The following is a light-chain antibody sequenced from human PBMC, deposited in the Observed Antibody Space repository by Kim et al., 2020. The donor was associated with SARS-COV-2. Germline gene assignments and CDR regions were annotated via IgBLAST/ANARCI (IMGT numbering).Light chain of an antibody. V-gene: IGKV2-28*01. CDR3: MQALQTPLT. CDR1: QSPLHSNGYNY. J-gene: IGKJ4*01. Sequence: DIVITQSPLSLPVTPGVPASISCRSSQSPLHSNGYNYLDWYLQKPGQSPQLLIYLGSTRASGVPDRFSGSGSGTDFTLKISGVEAGDVGVYYCMQALQTPLTFGGGTKVDIK. CDR2: LGS.